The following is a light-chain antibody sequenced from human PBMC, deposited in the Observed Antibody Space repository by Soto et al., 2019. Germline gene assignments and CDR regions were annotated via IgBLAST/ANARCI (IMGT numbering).Light chain of an antibody. Sequence: EVVMTQSPAIVSVSPGESATLSCRASQRVNSNLAWYQQKPGQAPRLLIYDTSSRATGIPARFSGSGSGREFTLTISSLQSEDVAVYYCQQYNNWTPYTFGQGTKLEMK. CDR3: QQYNNWTPYT. CDR1: QRVNSN. J-gene: IGKJ2*01. V-gene: IGKV3D-15*01. CDR2: DTS.